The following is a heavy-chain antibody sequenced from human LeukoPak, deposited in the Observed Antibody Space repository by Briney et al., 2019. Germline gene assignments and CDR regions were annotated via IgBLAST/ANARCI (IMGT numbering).Heavy chain of an antibody. CDR3: TTRGGSFSIFDY. Sequence: TGGSLRLSCAASGFTFSDAWMSWVRQAPGKGLEWVGRIKSKTDGGTTDYAAPVKGRFTISRDDSKNTLYLQMNSLKTEDTAVYYCTTRGGSFSIFDYWGQGTLVTVSS. CDR1: GFTFSDAW. D-gene: IGHD1-26*01. V-gene: IGHV3-15*01. CDR2: IKSKTDGGTT. J-gene: IGHJ4*02.